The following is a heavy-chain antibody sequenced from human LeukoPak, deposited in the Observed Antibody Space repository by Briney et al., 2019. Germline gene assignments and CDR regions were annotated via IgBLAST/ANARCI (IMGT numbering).Heavy chain of an antibody. J-gene: IGHJ4*02. CDR1: GFTFSSYG. D-gene: IGHD2-21*02. Sequence: GRSLRLSCAASGFTFSSYGMHWVRQAPGKGLEWVAVISYDGSNKYYADSVKGRFTISRDNSKNTLYLQMNSLRAEDTAVYYCAKDHDLNFDYWGQGTLVTVSS. CDR3: AKDHDLNFDY. CDR2: ISYDGSNK. V-gene: IGHV3-30*18.